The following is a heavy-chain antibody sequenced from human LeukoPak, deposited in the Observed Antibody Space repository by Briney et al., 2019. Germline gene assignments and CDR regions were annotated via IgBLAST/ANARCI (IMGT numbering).Heavy chain of an antibody. CDR2: IKQDGSAK. J-gene: IGHJ3*02. V-gene: IGHV3-7*01. D-gene: IGHD3-22*01. Sequence: GGSLRLSCAASGFTFSNYWMIWIRQAPGKGLEWVANIKQDGSAKYYVGSVQGRFTISRDNAKNSLYLQMNSLRAEDTAVYYCARDPDYYDSRGYYYDAFDIWGQGTMVTVSS. CDR1: GFTFSNYW. CDR3: ARDPDYYDSRGYYYDAFDI.